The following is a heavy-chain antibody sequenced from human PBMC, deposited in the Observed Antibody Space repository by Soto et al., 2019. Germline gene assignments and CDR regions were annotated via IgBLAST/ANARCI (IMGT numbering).Heavy chain of an antibody. J-gene: IGHJ4*02. V-gene: IGHV1-69*06. CDR3: ASDSSGYYPTN. Sequence: WASVKVSCKASGGTFSSYAISWVRQAPGQGLEWMGGIIPIFGTANYAQKFQGRVTITADKSTSTAYMELSSLRSEDTAVYYCASDSSGYYPTNWGQGTLVTVSS. CDR1: GGTFSSYA. CDR2: IIPIFGTA. D-gene: IGHD3-22*01.